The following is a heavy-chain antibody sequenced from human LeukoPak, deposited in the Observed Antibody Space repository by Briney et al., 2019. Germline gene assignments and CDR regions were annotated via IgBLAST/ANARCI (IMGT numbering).Heavy chain of an antibody. J-gene: IGHJ4*02. CDR3: AREGGFSIFEY. CDR1: GGSFSGYY. CDR2: INHSGST. V-gene: IGHV4-34*01. D-gene: IGHD5-12*01. Sequence: SETLSLTCAVYGGSFSGYYWSWIRHPPGKGLEWIGEINHSGSTNYNPSLKSRVTISVDTSKNQFSLKLSSVADADTAVYYCAREGGFSIFEYWGQGTLVTVSS.